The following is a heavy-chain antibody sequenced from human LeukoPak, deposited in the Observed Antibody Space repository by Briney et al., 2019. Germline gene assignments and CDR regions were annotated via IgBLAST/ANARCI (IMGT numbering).Heavy chain of an antibody. CDR2: IHHSGST. D-gene: IGHD7-27*01. CDR3: ARDGLGFFDY. Sequence: PSETLSLTCAVSGGSISSSNWWSWVRQPPGKGLEWIGEIHHSGSTNYNPSLMSRVTISVDKSKNQFSLKLSSVTAADTAVYYCARDGLGFFDYWGQGTLVTVSS. V-gene: IGHV4-4*02. J-gene: IGHJ4*02. CDR1: GGSISSSNW.